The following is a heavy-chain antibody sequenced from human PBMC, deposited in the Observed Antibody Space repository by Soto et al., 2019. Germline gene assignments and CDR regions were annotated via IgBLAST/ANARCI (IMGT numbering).Heavy chain of an antibody. Sequence: PGGSLRLSCAASGFTFSSYSMNWVRQAPGKGLEWVSYISSSSSTIYYADSVKGRFTISRDNAKNSLYLQMNSLRDEDTAVYYCARDRYYYDSSGYYTTTPDAFDIWGQGTMVTVSS. CDR1: GFTFSSYS. V-gene: IGHV3-48*02. CDR2: ISSSSSTI. J-gene: IGHJ3*02. CDR3: ARDRYYYDSSGYYTTTPDAFDI. D-gene: IGHD3-22*01.